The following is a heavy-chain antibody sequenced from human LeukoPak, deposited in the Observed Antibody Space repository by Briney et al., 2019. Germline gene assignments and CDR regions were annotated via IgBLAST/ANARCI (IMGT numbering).Heavy chain of an antibody. CDR3: VSFYEAY. CDR2: INSDGSWT. D-gene: IGHD2/OR15-2a*01. CDR1: GNYW. V-gene: IGHV3-74*01. J-gene: IGHJ4*02. Sequence: PGGSLRLSCAASGNYWIHWVRQAPGKGLVWVSHINSDGSWTSYADSVKGRFTISEDNAKNPVYLQMNNLRAEDTAVYYCVSFYEAYWGRGTLVTVSS.